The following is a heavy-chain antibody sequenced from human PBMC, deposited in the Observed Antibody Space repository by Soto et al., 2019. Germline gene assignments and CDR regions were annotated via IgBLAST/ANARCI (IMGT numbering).Heavy chain of an antibody. CDR3: ARQIYDSDTGPNFQYYFDS. CDR1: GYSFAGYW. Sequence: LRESLKISCKGSGYSFAGYWITWVLQKPGKGLEWMGRIDPSDSQTYYSPSFRGHVTISATKSITTVFLQWSSLRASDTAMYYCARQIYDSDTGPNFQYYFDSWGQGTPVTVYS. CDR2: IDPSDSQT. D-gene: IGHD3-22*01. V-gene: IGHV5-10-1*01. J-gene: IGHJ4*02.